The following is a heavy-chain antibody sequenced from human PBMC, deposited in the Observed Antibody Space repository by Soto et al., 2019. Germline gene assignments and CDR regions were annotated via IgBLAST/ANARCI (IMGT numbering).Heavy chain of an antibody. Sequence: SETLSLTCAVYGGSFSGYYWSWIRQPPGKGLEWIGEINHSGSTNYNPSLKSRVTISVDTSKNQFSLKLSSVTAADTAVYYCARGYSPEVINWLDPWGQGALVTVSS. CDR2: INHSGST. CDR1: GGSFSGYY. V-gene: IGHV4-34*01. J-gene: IGHJ5*02. D-gene: IGHD5-18*01. CDR3: ARGYSPEVINWLDP.